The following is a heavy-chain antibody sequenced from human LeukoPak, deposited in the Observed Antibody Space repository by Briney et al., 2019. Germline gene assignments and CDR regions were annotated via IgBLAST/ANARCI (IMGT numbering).Heavy chain of an antibody. CDR3: ARGRRITMVRGVKGSNWFDP. V-gene: IGHV4-34*01. J-gene: IGHJ5*02. CDR1: GGPFSGYY. Sequence: SETLSLTCAVYGGPFSGYYWSWIRQPPGKGLEWIGEINHSGSTNYNPPLKSRVTISVDTSKNQFSLKLSSVTAADTAVYYCARGRRITMVRGVKGSNWFDPWGQGTLVTVSS. CDR2: INHSGST. D-gene: IGHD3-10*01.